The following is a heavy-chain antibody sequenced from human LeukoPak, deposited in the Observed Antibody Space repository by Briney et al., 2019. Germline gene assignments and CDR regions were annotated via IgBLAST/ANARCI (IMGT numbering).Heavy chain of an antibody. V-gene: IGHV3-9*03. CDR1: GFTFDDYA. J-gene: IGHJ4*02. Sequence: GRSLRLSCAASGFTFDDYAMHWVRQAPGKGLEWVSGISWNSGSIGYAASVRGRFTISRDNAKNSLCLQMNSLRAEDMALYYCAKSYGDYALDYWGQGTLVTVSS. D-gene: IGHD4-17*01. CDR2: ISWNSGSI. CDR3: AKSYGDYALDY.